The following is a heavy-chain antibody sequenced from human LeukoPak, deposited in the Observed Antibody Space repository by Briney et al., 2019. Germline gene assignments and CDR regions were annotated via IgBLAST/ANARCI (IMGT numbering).Heavy chain of an antibody. D-gene: IGHD4-17*01. CDR2: IYSGGST. J-gene: IGHJ3*02. CDR3: AVYGDYFPDAFDI. V-gene: IGHV3-53*01. CDR1: GFTVSSNY. Sequence: GGSLRLSCAASGFTVSSNYMSWVRQAPGKGLEWVSAIYSGGSTYYADSVKGRFTISRDNSKNTLYLQMNSLRAEDTAVYYCAVYGDYFPDAFDIWGQGTMVTVSS.